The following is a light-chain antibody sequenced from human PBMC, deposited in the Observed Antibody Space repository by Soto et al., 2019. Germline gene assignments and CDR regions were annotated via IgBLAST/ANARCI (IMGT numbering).Light chain of an antibody. CDR1: QSMSDW. J-gene: IGKJ1*01. CDR3: LQYNAFSLT. Sequence: DIQMTQSPSTLSASVGDRVTITCRASQSMSDWLAWYQQKPGKAPKVLIYDASSLQSGVPSRFSGSGSGTEFTLTINSLQPDDVATYYCLQYNAFSLTFGRGTKVEI. V-gene: IGKV1-5*01. CDR2: DAS.